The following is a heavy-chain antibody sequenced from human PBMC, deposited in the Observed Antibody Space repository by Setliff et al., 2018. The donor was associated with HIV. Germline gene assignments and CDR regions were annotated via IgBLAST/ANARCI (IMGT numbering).Heavy chain of an antibody. V-gene: IGHV4-59*11. CDR3: TRGPGGTVAKAVEAFDV. D-gene: IGHD1-1*01. Sequence: SETLSLTCSISGATIHFHYWSWIRKPPGKGLEWIAYVDYKGDTEYNPSLRGRVSISRHVSTNQVSLTLTSATAADTAVYYCTRGPGGTVAKAVEAFDVWGQGAVVTVS. CDR1: GATIHFHY. CDR2: VDYKGDT. J-gene: IGHJ3*01.